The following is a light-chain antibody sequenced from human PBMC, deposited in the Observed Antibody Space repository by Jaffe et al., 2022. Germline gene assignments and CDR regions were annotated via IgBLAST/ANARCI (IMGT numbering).Light chain of an antibody. Sequence: DIQLTQSPSSVSASVGDRVTITCRANQSISIFLNWYQQKSNKAPKLLIYAASTLQSGVPSRFGGRGSGTDFTLTIAGVHHEDFATYFCQHTYNSPWTFGPGTKVEIK. V-gene: IGKV1-39*01. J-gene: IGKJ1*01. CDR1: QSISIF. CDR2: AAS. CDR3: QHTYNSPWT.